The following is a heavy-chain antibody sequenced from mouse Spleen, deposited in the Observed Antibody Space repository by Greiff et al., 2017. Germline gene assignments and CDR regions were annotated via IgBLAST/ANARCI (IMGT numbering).Heavy chain of an antibody. V-gene: IGHV5-9-3*01. CDR1: GFTFSSYA. D-gene: IGHD2-4*01. Sequence: EVQLVESGGGLVKLGGSLKLSCAASGFTFSSYAMSWVRQTPEKRLEWVATISSGGGNTYYPDSVKGRFTISRDNAKNTLYLQMSSLKSEDTAMFYCARLSIYYDYDSYYFDYWGQGTALSVSS. CDR3: ARLSIYYDYDSYYFDY. CDR2: ISSGGGNT. J-gene: IGHJ2*01.